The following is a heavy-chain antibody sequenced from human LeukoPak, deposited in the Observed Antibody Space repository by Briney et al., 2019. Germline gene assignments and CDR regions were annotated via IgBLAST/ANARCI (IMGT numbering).Heavy chain of an antibody. J-gene: IGHJ4*02. D-gene: IGHD3-10*01. CDR1: GGSLSSDY. CDR3: ARESQFLGFGELLRHKHYYFDY. CDR2: IYTSVST. Sequence: SETLSLTCTVSGGSLSSDYWSWIRQPAGKGLEWIWRIYTSVSTNYTHSLKCRVTMPVDPSKNRFSMKLSSVTAADTAVYYCARESQFLGFGELLRHKHYYFDYWGQGTLVTVSS. V-gene: IGHV4-4*07.